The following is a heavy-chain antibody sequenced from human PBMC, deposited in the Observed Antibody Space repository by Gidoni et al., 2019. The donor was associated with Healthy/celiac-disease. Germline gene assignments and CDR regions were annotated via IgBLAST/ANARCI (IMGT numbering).Heavy chain of an antibody. D-gene: IGHD1-26*01. Sequence: EVQLVQFGAEVKKPGESLRISCKGSGSSFTSYWIIWVRQMPGKGLEWMGRIDPSDSYTNYRPSFQGHVTISADKSISTAYLQWSSLKASDTAMYYCARHKVGVGATTPAWYYYGMDVWGQGTTVTVSS. CDR1: GSSFTSYW. J-gene: IGHJ6*02. CDR2: IDPSDSYT. V-gene: IGHV5-10-1*03. CDR3: ARHKVGVGATTPAWYYYGMDV.